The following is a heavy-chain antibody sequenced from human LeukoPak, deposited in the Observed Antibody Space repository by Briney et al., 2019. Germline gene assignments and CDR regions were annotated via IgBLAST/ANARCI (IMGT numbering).Heavy chain of an antibody. CDR3: AKEGTPQVSTWYDL. CDR1: GFTVTNNY. CDR2: ISYEGGTQ. D-gene: IGHD3-10*01. Sequence: GGSLRLSCAVSGFTVTNNYMNWVRQAPGKGLEWVAVISYEGGTQHYADSVKGRFIISRDNPRNTLYLQMNILRTEDTAVYYCAKEGTPQVSTWYDLWGQGTQVIVSS. J-gene: IGHJ5*02. V-gene: IGHV3-30*18.